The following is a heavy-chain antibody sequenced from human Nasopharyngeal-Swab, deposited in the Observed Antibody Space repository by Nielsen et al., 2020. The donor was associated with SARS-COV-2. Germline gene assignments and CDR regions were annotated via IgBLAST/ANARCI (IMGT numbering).Heavy chain of an antibody. CDR3: ARDGDKFSEY. CDR2: ISVVDGNT. CDR1: GYTSVNYG. Sequence: ASAKVTCKASGYTSVNYGISWVRQASGQGLEWMGWISVVDGNTYYAHYLQDRLTMTRDTSTRTAYMELTSLTSDDTAVYYCARDGDKFSEYWGLGSLVTVSS. J-gene: IGHJ4*02. V-gene: IGHV1-18*04. D-gene: IGHD6-25*01.